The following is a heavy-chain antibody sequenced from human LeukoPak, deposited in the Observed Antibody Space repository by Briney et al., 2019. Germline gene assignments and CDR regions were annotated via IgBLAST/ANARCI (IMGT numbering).Heavy chain of an antibody. CDR1: GFTFSSYG. Sequence: GGSLRLSCAASGFTFSSYGMHWVRQAPGKGLEWVAVIWYDGSNKYYADSVKGRFTISRDNSKNTLYLQMNSLRAEDTAVYYCARVDGYYDFWSGSVWGQGTLVTVSS. J-gene: IGHJ4*02. CDR3: ARVDGYYDFWSGSV. CDR2: IWYDGSNK. V-gene: IGHV3-33*01. D-gene: IGHD3-3*01.